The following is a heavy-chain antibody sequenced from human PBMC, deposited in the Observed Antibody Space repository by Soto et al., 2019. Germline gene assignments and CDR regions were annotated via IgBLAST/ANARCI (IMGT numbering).Heavy chain of an antibody. D-gene: IGHD6-19*01. CDR2: IKSKTDGGTT. Sequence: EVQLVESGGGLVKPGGSLRLSCAASGFTFSNAWMSWVRQAPGKGLEWVGRIKSKTDGGTTDYAAPVKGRFTISRDDSKNTLYLQMNSLKTEDTVVYYCTTDLRGWDPYDDYWGQGTLVTVSS. CDR1: GFTFSNAW. CDR3: TTDLRGWDPYDDY. V-gene: IGHV3-15*01. J-gene: IGHJ4*02.